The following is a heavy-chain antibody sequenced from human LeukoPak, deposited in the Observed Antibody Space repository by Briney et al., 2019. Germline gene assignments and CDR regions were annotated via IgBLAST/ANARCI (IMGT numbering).Heavy chain of an antibody. Sequence: SETLSLTCTVSGDSISSGGYYWSWIRQHPGKGLEWIGYIYYSGSTYYNPSLKSRVTISVDTSKNQFSLKLSSVTAADTAAYYCARDYYGSGSYSVWFDPWGQGTLVTVSS. CDR2: IYYSGST. V-gene: IGHV4-31*03. D-gene: IGHD3-10*01. CDR3: ARDYYGSGSYSVWFDP. CDR1: GDSISSGGYY. J-gene: IGHJ5*02.